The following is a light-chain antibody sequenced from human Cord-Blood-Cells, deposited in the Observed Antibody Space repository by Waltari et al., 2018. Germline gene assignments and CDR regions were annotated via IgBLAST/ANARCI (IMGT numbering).Light chain of an antibody. J-gene: IGKJ1*01. V-gene: IGKV1-6*01. Sequence: AIQMTQSPSSLSASVGDRVTITCRASQGIRNDLGWYQQKPGKATKLLIYAASSLQSGVPSRFSGSGSGTDFTLTISSLQPEDFATYYFLQDYNHPGTFGQGTKVELK. CDR2: AAS. CDR1: QGIRND. CDR3: LQDYNHPGT.